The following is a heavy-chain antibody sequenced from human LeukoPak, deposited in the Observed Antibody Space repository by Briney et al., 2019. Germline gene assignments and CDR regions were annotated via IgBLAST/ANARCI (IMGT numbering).Heavy chain of an antibody. Sequence: GGSLRLSCAASGFTFNTYAMSWVRQAPGKGLEWVSSISGGDVSTSYADSVKGRFTISRDNSKNTLYLQMNSLRAEDTAVYYCTVTPPSDYWGQGTLVTVSS. D-gene: IGHD4-23*01. CDR3: TVTPPSDY. V-gene: IGHV3-23*01. CDR1: GFTFNTYA. J-gene: IGHJ4*02. CDR2: ISGGDVST.